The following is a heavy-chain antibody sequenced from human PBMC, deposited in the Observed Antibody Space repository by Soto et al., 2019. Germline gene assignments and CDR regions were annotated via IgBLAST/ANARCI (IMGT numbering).Heavy chain of an antibody. CDR2: ISHSGST. D-gene: IGHD3-3*02. CDR1: CYSLNNRHL. CDR3: AARHFWSRRWTDRRLDY. Sequence: PSDTLSLTCACSCYSLNNRHLLNLVRQPPEKGLEWIGQISHSGSTNYNPSLTSRVTISVDKSKNHFSLKLTSVTAADTAVYYCAARHFWSRRWTDRRLDYWGQGTRVNVSA. V-gene: IGHV4-4*02. J-gene: IGHJ4*02.